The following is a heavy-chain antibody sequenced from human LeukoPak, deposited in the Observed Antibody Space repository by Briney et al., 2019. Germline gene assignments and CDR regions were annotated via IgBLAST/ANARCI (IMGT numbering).Heavy chain of an antibody. J-gene: IGHJ4*02. CDR3: TRDDPHSSGWDPDY. CDR1: GYSFISYG. Sequence: ASVKVSCKASGYSFISYGINWVRQAPGQGLEWMGWISTYNGNTHYAQKLQGRVTMTTDTSTTTAYMELRSLRSDDTAVYYCTRDDPHSSGWDPDYWGQGTLVTVSS. V-gene: IGHV1-18*01. D-gene: IGHD6-19*01. CDR2: ISTYNGNT.